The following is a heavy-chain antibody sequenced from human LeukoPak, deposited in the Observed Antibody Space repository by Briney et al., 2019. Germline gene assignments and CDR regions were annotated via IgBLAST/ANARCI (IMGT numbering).Heavy chain of an antibody. J-gene: IGHJ4*02. CDR1: GFSVGSNY. V-gene: IGHV3-66*02. CDR2: IYTGGTT. D-gene: IGHD6-19*01. CDR3: ARDKLGSGYSSDFDY. Sequence: SGGSLRLSCAASGFSVGSNYMNWVRQAPGKGLEWVSAIYTGGTTYYADSVKGRFTISRDNSKNTLYLQMNSLRAEDTAVYYCARDKLGSGYSSDFDYWGQGTLVTVSS.